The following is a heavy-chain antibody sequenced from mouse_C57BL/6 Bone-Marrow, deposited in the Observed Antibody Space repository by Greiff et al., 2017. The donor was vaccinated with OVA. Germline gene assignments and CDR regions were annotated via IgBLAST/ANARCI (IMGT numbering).Heavy chain of an antibody. J-gene: IGHJ2*01. V-gene: IGHV1-50*01. D-gene: IGHD1-1*01. CDR1: GYTFTSYW. CDR3: ASAITTVVAPDY. CDR2: IDPSDSYT. Sequence: QVHVKQPGAELVKPGASVKLSCKASGYTFTSYWMQWVKQRPGQGLEWIGEIDPSDSYTNYNQKFKGKATLTVDTSSSTAYMQLSSLTSEDSAVYYCASAITTVVAPDYWGQGTTLTVSS.